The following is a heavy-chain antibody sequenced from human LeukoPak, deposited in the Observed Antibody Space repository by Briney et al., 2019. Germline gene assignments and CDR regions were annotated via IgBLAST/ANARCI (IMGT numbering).Heavy chain of an antibody. J-gene: IGHJ4*02. CDR1: GFTFSIYS. Sequence: GGSLRLSCAASGFTFSIYSMNWVRQAPGRGLEWLSYIGSSGITTYYADSVKGRFTISRDNAKNLLFLQMNSLRAEDTAVYYCARMNYVSTGWGAPFDNWGQGTLVTVSS. D-gene: IGHD1-7*01. CDR2: IGSSGITT. CDR3: ARMNYVSTGWGAPFDN. V-gene: IGHV3-48*04.